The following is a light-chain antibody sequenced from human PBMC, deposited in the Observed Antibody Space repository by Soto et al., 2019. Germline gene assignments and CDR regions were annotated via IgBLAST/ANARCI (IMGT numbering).Light chain of an antibody. CDR1: SSDVGGYNY. V-gene: IGLV2-11*01. CDR3: CSYAGSSWV. CDR2: DVS. J-gene: IGLJ2*01. Sequence: QSVLTQPRSVSGSPGQSVTISCTGTSSDVGGYNYVSWYQLHPGKAPKLMIYDVSKRPSGVPDRFSGSKSGNTASLTISGLQAEDEADYYCCSYAGSSWVFGGGTKLTVL.